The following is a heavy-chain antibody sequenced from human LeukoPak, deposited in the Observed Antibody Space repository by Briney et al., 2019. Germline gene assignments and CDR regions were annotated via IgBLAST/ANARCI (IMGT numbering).Heavy chain of an antibody. CDR2: IYTSGST. CDR1: GGSISSGSYY. J-gene: IGHJ4*02. Sequence: SETLSLTCTVSGGSISSGSYYWSWIRQPAGKGLEWIGRIYTSGSTNYNPSLKSRVTISVDTSKNQFSLKLSSVTAADTAVYYCAREAVVAIMVFDYWGQGTLVTVSS. CDR3: AREAVVAIMVFDY. V-gene: IGHV4-61*02. D-gene: IGHD3-22*01.